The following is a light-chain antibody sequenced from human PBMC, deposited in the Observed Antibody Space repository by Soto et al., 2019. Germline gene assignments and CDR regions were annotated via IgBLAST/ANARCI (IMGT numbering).Light chain of an antibody. V-gene: IGKV1-5*03. CDR3: QEYLSSSWT. CDR1: QSISTW. Sequence: DIQMTQSPSTLPASVGDRVTITCRASQSISTWLAWYQQKPGKAPKMLIYKASSLESGVPSRFRGSGSGTEFTLTISSLQPDDFAIYYCQEYLSSSWTFGQGTKVDNK. CDR2: KAS. J-gene: IGKJ1*01.